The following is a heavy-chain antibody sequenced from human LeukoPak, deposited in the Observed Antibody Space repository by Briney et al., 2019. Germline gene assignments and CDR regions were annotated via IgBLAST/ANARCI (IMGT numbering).Heavy chain of an antibody. D-gene: IGHD4-17*01. Sequence: SETLSLTCAVYGGSFSGYYWSWIRQPPGKGLEWIGEINHSGSTNYNPSLRSRVSMSGDTSKNQVSLKLRSVTAADTAVYYCARDPTTVTTIFDSWGQGTLVTVSS. CDR1: GGSFSGYY. J-gene: IGHJ4*02. CDR3: ARDPTTVTTIFDS. V-gene: IGHV4-34*01. CDR2: INHSGST.